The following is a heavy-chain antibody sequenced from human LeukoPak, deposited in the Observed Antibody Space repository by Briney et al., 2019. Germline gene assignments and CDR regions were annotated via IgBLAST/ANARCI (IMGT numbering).Heavy chain of an antibody. V-gene: IGHV3-53*01. CDR1: GSTVSTNS. J-gene: IGHJ4*02. CDR3: ARRAGAYSHPYDY. CDR2: IYSDNT. D-gene: IGHD4/OR15-4a*01. Sequence: GGSLRLSCTVSGSTVSTNSMSWVRQAPGKGLEWVSFIYSDNTHYSDSVKGRFTISRDNSKNTLYLQMNSLRAEDTAVYYCARRAGAYSHPYDYWGQGTLVTVSS.